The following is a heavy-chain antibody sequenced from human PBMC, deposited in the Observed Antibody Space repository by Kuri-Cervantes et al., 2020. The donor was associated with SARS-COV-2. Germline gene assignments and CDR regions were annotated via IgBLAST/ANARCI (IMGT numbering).Heavy chain of an antibody. J-gene: IGHJ4*02. Sequence: GESLKISCAASGFIFSNYVMSWVRQAPGKGLVWVSRINPDGSYTNNADSVKGRFTLSRDNAKNMLFLQMNSLRAEDTAVYYCVRDGDHWNFDYWGQGTLVAVSS. V-gene: IGHV3-74*01. CDR3: VRDGDHWNFDY. D-gene: IGHD1-1*01. CDR2: INPDGSYT. CDR1: GFIFSNYV.